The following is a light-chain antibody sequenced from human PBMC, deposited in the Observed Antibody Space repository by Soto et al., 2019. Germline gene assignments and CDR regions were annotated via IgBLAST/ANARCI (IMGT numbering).Light chain of an antibody. CDR1: QSVSGSH. CDR3: QQYSSSRA. CDR2: GAS. Sequence: EIVLTQSPGTLSLSPGERATLSCRASQSVSGSHLAWYQQKPGQAPRLLIYGASSRATGIPDRFSGSGSGTDFTLTISRLEPEDFAVYYCQQYSSSRAFGQGTKVEIK. V-gene: IGKV3-20*01. J-gene: IGKJ1*01.